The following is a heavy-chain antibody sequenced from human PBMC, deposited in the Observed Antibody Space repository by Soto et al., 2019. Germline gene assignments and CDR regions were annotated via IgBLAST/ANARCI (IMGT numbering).Heavy chain of an antibody. CDR1: GGSISSYY. Sequence: SETLSLTCPVSGGSISSYYWTWIRQPPGKGLEWIGYIYYSGNTDYNPSLKSRVTMSVDTSKNQFSLKLSSVTAADTAVYYCATTTPVTHHYYLHDCGRGTRVTVSS. CDR2: IYYSGNT. J-gene: IGHJ4*02. D-gene: IGHD1-1*01. V-gene: IGHV4-59*01. CDR3: ATTTPVTHHYYLHD.